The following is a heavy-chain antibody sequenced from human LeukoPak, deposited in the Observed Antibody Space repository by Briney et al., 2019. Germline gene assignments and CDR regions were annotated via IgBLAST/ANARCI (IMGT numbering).Heavy chain of an antibody. V-gene: IGHV4-59*11. D-gene: IGHD3-9*01. CDR1: GGSMGSPY. CDR3: ARSCVRNYYYYYYYYMDV. Sequence: PSPSLSLTWTVAGGSMGSPYWGWIRQHPGEWIELVGYILYSRSTNYNPSLKSRVTISVDTSKNQFSLKLSSVTAADTAVYYFARSCVRNYYYYYYYYMDVWGKGTTVTVSS. CDR2: ILYSRST. J-gene: IGHJ6*03.